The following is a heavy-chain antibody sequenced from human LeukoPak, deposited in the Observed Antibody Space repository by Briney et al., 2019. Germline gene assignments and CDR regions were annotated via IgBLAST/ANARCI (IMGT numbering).Heavy chain of an antibody. D-gene: IGHD1-26*01. J-gene: IGHJ4*02. CDR2: IHPSGGST. V-gene: IGHV1-46*01. CDR3: ARDLDHSGNYHTFDY. Sequence: ASVKVSCKASGYTFTSYDINWVRQATGQGLEWMGLIHPSGGSTDYAQKFQGRVTMTGDTSTTTVYMELSSLRSEDTGVYYCARDLDHSGNYHTFDYWGQGTLVTVSS. CDR1: GYTFTSYD.